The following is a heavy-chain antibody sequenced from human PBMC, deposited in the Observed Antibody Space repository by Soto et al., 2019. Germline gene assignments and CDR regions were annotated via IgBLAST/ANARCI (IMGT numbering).Heavy chain of an antibody. CDR1: GGTLSGDA. J-gene: IGHJ5*02. V-gene: IGHV1-69*05. D-gene: IGHD2-2*01. CDR3: ARSEVPAAMGGWFDP. CDR2: IIPIFGTA. Sequence: SVKGSCKGSGGTLSGDAIGWVRQAPGQGLEWMGGIIPIFGTANYAQKLQGRVTLTTDTSTSTAYMELRSLRSDDTAVYSCARSEVPAAMGGWFDPWGQGTLVTVFS.